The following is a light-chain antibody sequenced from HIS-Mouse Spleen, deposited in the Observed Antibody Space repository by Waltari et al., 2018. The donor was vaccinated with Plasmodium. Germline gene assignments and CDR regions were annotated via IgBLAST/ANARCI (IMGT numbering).Light chain of an antibody. CDR3: CSYAGSYTYV. CDR2: DVS. J-gene: IGLJ1*01. V-gene: IGLV2-11*01. CDR1: SSAVGGYNY. Sequence: QSALTPPPSVSGSPGPPVPIPSTGTSSAVGGYNYVSWDQQHPGKAPKLMIYDVSTRPSWVPDRFSGSKSGNTASLTISGLQAEDEADYYCCSYAGSYTYVFGTGTKVTVL.